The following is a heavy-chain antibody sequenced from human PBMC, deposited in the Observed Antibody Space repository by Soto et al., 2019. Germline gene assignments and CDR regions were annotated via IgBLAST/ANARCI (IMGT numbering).Heavy chain of an antibody. V-gene: IGHV4-4*02. Sequence: QVQLQESGPGLVKPSGTLSLTCAVSGGSISSSNCWSWVRQPPGKGLEWIGEIYHSGSTNFNPSLQSRVTISGDKSTNQFSLKLNSVTAAATAVYYCARVSGSYYYGMDVWGQGTTVTVSS. CDR2: IYHSGST. CDR1: GGSISSSNC. CDR3: ARVSGSYYYGMDV. J-gene: IGHJ6*02.